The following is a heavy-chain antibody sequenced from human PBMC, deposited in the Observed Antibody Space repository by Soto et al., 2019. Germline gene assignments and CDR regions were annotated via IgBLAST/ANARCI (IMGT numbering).Heavy chain of an antibody. Sequence: ASVKVSCKASGGTFSSYAISWVRQAPGQRLEWMGWISTHNGNTIYAQKLQGRVIMTMDTSTTTVYMELRSLRPDDTAVYLCAREGILGLFDAYDLWGQGTMVTVSS. CDR3: AREGILGLFDAYDL. V-gene: IGHV1-18*01. CDR2: ISTHNGNT. D-gene: IGHD3-3*01. J-gene: IGHJ3*01. CDR1: GGTFSSYA.